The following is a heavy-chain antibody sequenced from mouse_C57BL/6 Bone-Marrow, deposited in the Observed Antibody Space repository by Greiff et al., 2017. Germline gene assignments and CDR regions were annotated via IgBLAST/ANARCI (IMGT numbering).Heavy chain of an antibody. CDR1: GFTFSSYG. CDR3: ASRFYFDY. Sequence: EVKLVESGGDLVKPGGSLKLSCAASGFTFSSYGMSWVRQTPDKRLEWVATISSGGSYTYYPDSVKVLFTISRDNAKNTLYLQMSSLKSEDTTMYYCASRFYFDYWGQGTTLTVSS. J-gene: IGHJ2*01. CDR2: ISSGGSYT. V-gene: IGHV5-6*02.